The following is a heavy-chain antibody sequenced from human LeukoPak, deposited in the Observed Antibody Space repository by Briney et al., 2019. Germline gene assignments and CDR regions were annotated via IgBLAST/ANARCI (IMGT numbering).Heavy chain of an antibody. J-gene: IGHJ4*02. Sequence: ASVXXSXXXXXXXXXXXXXXXVRQAPXQGLEWMGIINPSGGSTSYAQKFQGRVTMTRDTSTSTVYMALSSLRSEDTAVYYCASAGYDGAFAYWGQGTLVTVSS. CDR2: INPSGGST. CDR3: ASAGYDGAFAY. CDR1: XXXXXXXX. V-gene: IGHV1-46*03. D-gene: IGHD5-12*01.